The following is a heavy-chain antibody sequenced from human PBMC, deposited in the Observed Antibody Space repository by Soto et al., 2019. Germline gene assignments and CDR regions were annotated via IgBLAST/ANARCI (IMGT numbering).Heavy chain of an antibody. Sequence: SETLSLTCTVSGDSISSTRWWSWVRQSPGKGLEWIGDIYHGGSTNYNPSLKSRVTISVDTSKNQFSLKLRSVTAADTAAYYCARVRSDAFDIWGQGTMVTVSS. CDR2: IYHGGST. J-gene: IGHJ3*02. CDR3: ARVRSDAFDI. CDR1: GDSISSTRW. V-gene: IGHV4-4*02. D-gene: IGHD3-3*01.